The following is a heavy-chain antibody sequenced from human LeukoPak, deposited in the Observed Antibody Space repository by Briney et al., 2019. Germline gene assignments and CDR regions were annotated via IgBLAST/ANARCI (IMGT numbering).Heavy chain of an antibody. D-gene: IGHD3-3*01. J-gene: IGHJ4*02. CDR1: GFSLSTSGVG. CDR3: ARLADFWSGYFYFDY. Sequence: SGPTLVKPTQTLTLTCTFSGFSLSTSGVGVGWIRQPPGKALEWLALIYLNDDKLYSPSLKGRLSIASDNYKNQVVLTMAKMDPVDTASYYCARLADFWSGYFYFDYWGQGTLVTVSS. CDR2: IYLNDDK. V-gene: IGHV2-5*01.